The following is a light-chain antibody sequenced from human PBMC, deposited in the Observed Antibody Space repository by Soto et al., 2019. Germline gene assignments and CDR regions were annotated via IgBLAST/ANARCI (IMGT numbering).Light chain of an antibody. J-gene: IGKJ4*01. CDR3: QQSYSTPLT. Sequence: DIQMTQSPSSLSASVGDRVTITCRASQSISSYLNWYQQKPGKAPKLLIYAASSLQSGVPSRFSGSCSGTDFTRTISSLQPEDFATYYCQQSYSTPLTFGGGTKVEIK. V-gene: IGKV1-39*01. CDR1: QSISSY. CDR2: AAS.